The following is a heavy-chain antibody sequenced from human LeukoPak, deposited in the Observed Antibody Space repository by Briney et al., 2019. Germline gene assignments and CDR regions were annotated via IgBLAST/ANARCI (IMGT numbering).Heavy chain of an antibody. CDR2: IRVKASSYTT. J-gene: IGHJ4*02. D-gene: IGHD6-19*01. CDR3: AAGARGSAPFDY. CDR1: GFTFSDYL. V-gene: IGHV3-72*01. Sequence: PGGSLSLSCGASGFTFSDYLMDWVRQTPGKGLEWVARIRVKASSYTTEYAASVEGRFIISRDDSKSSLYLQMNSLKSEDTAVYYCAAGARGSAPFDYWGQGTLVTVSS.